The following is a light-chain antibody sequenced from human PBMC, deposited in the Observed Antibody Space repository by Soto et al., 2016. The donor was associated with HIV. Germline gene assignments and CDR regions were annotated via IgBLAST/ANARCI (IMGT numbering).Light chain of an antibody. J-gene: IGLJ2*01. CDR3: HSRDISGNHVI. V-gene: IGLV3-19*01. CDR2: GKY. CDR1: SLRRYY. Sequence: SSELTQDPAVSVALGQTVRITCQGDSLRRYYASWYQQQPGQAPILVIYGKYDRPSGIPDRFPGSSSGNTASLTITGAQAEDEADYYCHSRDISGNHVIFGGGTKLTVL.